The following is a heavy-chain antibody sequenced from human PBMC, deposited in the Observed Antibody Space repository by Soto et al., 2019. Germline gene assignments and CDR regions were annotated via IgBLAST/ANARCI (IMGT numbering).Heavy chain of an antibody. CDR1: GGSISSSNW. CDR2: IYHSGST. D-gene: IGHD3-10*01. V-gene: IGHV4-4*02. Sequence: PSETLSLTCAVSGGSISSSNWWSWVRQPPGKGLEWIGEIYHSGSTNYNPSLKSRVTISVDKSKNQFSLKPSSVTAADTAVYYCARSPGADMVRGVIIPWNFDLWGRGTLVTVS. J-gene: IGHJ2*01. CDR3: ARSPGADMVRGVIIPWNFDL.